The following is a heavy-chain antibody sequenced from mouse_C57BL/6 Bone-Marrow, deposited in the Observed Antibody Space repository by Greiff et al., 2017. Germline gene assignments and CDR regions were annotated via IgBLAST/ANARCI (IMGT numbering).Heavy chain of an antibody. Sequence: QVQLKESGPGLVQPSQSLSITCTVSGFSLTSYGVHWVRQSPGQGLEWLGVIWSGGSTDYNAAFISRLSISKDNSKSQVFFKMNSLQADDTAIYYCASYHSHSTRGLFAYWGQGTLVTVSA. CDR2: IWSGGST. V-gene: IGHV2-2*01. D-gene: IGHD5-5*01. J-gene: IGHJ3*01. CDR1: GFSLTSYG. CDR3: ASYHSHSTRGLFAY.